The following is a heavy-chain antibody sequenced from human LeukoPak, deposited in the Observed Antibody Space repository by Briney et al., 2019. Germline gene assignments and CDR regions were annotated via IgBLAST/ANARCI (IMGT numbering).Heavy chain of an antibody. Sequence: NTSETLSLTCTVSGGSISSYYWSWIRQPAGKGLEWIGRIYTSGSTNYNPSLKSRATMSVDTSKNQFSLKLSSVTAADTAVYYCAKDFADAFDIWGQGTMVTVSS. CDR1: GGSISSYY. D-gene: IGHD3-3*01. CDR3: AKDFADAFDI. V-gene: IGHV4-4*07. CDR2: IYTSGST. J-gene: IGHJ3*02.